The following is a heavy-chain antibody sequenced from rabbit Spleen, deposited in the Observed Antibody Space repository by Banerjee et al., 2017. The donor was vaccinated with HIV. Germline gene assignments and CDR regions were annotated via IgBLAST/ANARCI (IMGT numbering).Heavy chain of an antibody. Sequence: QSLEESGGDLVKPGASLTLTCTASRLDFSSRYWICWVRQAPGKGLEWIGTIYAGSTGTTDYASWAKGRFTISKTSSTTVTLQMTSLTAADTATYFCARNFDLWGQGTLVTVS. V-gene: IGHV1S40*01. CDR3: ARNFDL. CDR2: IYAGSTGTT. J-gene: IGHJ4*01. CDR1: RLDFSSRYW.